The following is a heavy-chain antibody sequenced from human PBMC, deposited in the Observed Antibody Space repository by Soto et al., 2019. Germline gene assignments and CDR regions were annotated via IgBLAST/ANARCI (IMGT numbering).Heavy chain of an antibody. J-gene: IGHJ4*02. V-gene: IGHV3-30-3*01. D-gene: IGHD2-2*02. CDR1: GFTFSSYA. CDR3: ARPYTWYYFDY. Sequence: QVQLVESGGCVVQPGRSLRLSCAASGFTFSSYAMHWVRQAPGKGLEWVAVISYDGSNKYYADSVKGRFTISRDNSKNTLYLQMNSLRAEDTAVYYCARPYTWYYFDYWGQGTLVTVSS. CDR2: ISYDGSNK.